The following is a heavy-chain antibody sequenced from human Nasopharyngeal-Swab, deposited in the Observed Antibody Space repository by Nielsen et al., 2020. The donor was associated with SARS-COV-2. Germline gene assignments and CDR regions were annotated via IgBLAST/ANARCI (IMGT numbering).Heavy chain of an antibody. V-gene: IGHV4-59*01. Sequence: GSLRLPCTVSGGSISSYYWSWIRQPPGKGLEWIGYIYYSGSTNYNPSLKSRVTISVDTSKNQFSLKLSSVTAADTAVYYCARVPVVAATWFDYWGQGTLVTVSS. CDR1: GGSISSYY. J-gene: IGHJ4*02. CDR2: IYYSGST. CDR3: ARVPVVAATWFDY. D-gene: IGHD2-15*01.